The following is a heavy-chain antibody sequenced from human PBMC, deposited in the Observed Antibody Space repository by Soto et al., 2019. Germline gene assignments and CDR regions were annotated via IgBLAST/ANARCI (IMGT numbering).Heavy chain of an antibody. CDR3: AKDQGGLRSYYYMDV. CDR1: GFTFSSYA. Sequence: GGSLRLSCAASGFTFSSYAMSWVRQAPGKGLEWVSAISGSGGSTYYADSVKGRFTISRDNSKNTLYLQMNSLRAEDTAVYYCAKDQGGLRSYYYMDVWGKGTTVTVSS. V-gene: IGHV3-23*01. CDR2: ISGSGGST. D-gene: IGHD3-16*01. J-gene: IGHJ6*03.